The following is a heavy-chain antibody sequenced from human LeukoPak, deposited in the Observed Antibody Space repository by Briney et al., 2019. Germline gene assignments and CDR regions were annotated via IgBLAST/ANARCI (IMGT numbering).Heavy chain of an antibody. J-gene: IGHJ4*02. CDR3: AKGASIVGATIGGY. CDR1: GSTFSSYA. CDR2: ISGSGGST. V-gene: IGHV3-23*01. D-gene: IGHD1-26*01. Sequence: GGSLRLSCAASGSTFSSYAMSWVRQAPGKGLEWVSAISGSGGSTYYADSVKGRFTISRDNSKNTLYLQMNSLRAEDTTVYYCAKGASIVGATIGGYWGQGTLVTVSS.